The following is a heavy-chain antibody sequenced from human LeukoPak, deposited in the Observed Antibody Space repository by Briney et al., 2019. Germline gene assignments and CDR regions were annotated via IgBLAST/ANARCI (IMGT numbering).Heavy chain of an antibody. CDR1: GVSFSSYG. J-gene: IGHJ4*03. Sequence: GGSLTLSCAASGVSFSSYGVHWVRQAPGKGLEWVAVIWHDASANFYGDSVRGRFSISRDDSRNTVYLQMDGLRADDTALYYCAKDHTGGWSGYFDYCGHGALVTVSS. V-gene: IGHV3-33*06. D-gene: IGHD6-19*01. CDR3: AKDHTGGWSGYFDY. CDR2: IWHDASAN.